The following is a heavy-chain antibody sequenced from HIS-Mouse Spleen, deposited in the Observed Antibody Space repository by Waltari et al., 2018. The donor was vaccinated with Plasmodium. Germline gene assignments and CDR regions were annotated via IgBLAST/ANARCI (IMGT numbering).Heavy chain of an antibody. CDR2: INPNSGGT. CDR3: ARVLGYKAAAGTFVEYFQH. J-gene: IGHJ1*01. V-gene: IGHV1-2*02. CDR1: GYTFTGYY. Sequence: QVQLVQSGAGVKKPGASVKVSCKASGYTFTGYYMHWVQQAPGQGLEWMGWINPNSGGTNYAQKFQGRVTMTRDTSISTAYMELSRLRSDDTAVYYCARVLGYKAAAGTFVEYFQHWGQGTLVTVSS. D-gene: IGHD6-13*01.